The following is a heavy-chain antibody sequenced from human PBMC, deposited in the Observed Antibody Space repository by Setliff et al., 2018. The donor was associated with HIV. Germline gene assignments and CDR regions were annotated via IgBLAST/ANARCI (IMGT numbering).Heavy chain of an antibody. CDR2: IKQDGSEI. D-gene: IGHD3-16*02. Sequence: GGSLRLSCAASGFTFSNYWMDWVRQAPGKGLEWVATIKQDGSEIYYMDSVKGRFTISRDNARTSLYLEMSSLRDEDTAVYLCAKDSGVWGSYQDVWGKGTTVNVSS. J-gene: IGHJ6*04. CDR1: GFTFSNYW. CDR3: AKDSGVWGSYQDV. V-gene: IGHV3-7*03.